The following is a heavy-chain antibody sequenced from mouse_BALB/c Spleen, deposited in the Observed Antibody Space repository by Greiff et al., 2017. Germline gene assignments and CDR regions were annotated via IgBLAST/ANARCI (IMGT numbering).Heavy chain of an antibody. CDR3: ARYTTATWAMDY. J-gene: IGHJ4*01. V-gene: IGHV1-39*01. CDR2: INPYYGST. CDR1: GYSFTDYI. D-gene: IGHD1-2*01. Sequence: VQLQQTGPELVKPGASVKISCKASGYSFTDYIMLCLKQSHGKSLEWIGNINPYYGSTSYNLKFKGKATLTVDKSSSTAYIQLNSLTSEDSAVYYCARYTTATWAMDYWGQGTSVTVSS.